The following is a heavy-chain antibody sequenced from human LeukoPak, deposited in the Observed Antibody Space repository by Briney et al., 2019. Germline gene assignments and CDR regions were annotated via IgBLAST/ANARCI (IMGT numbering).Heavy chain of an antibody. D-gene: IGHD3-22*01. J-gene: IGHJ4*02. V-gene: IGHV3-11*04. CDR2: ISCSGSTT. CDR1: GFTFSDYY. CDR3: AGTRFYSDGSTYQLYFDY. Sequence: GGSLRLSCAASGFTFSDYYMSWIRQAPGKGLEWVSHISCSGSTTHYADSVKGRFTIYRDNAKNSLYLQMNSLRAEDTAVYYCAGTRFYSDGSTYQLYFDYWGQGTLVAVSS.